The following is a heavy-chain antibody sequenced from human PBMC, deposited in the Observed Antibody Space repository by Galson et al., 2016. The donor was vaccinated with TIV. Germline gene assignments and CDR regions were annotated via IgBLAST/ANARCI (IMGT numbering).Heavy chain of an antibody. CDR1: GGTFNSCT. CDR3: AIYDSSGYYSAEFFQQ. Sequence: SVKVSCKASGGTFNSCTISWVRQAPGQGLEWMGTIVPTLGITNYAQKFQGRVTITADKSTTTAYMELSSLRSEDTAMYYCAIYDSSGYYSAEFFQQWGQGSLLIVSS. CDR2: IVPTLGIT. V-gene: IGHV1-69*02. D-gene: IGHD3-22*01. J-gene: IGHJ1*01.